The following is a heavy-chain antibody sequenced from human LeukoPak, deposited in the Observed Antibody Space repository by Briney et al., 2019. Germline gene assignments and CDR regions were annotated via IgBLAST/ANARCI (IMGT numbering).Heavy chain of an antibody. CDR2: INSDGSST. J-gene: IGHJ5*02. CDR1: GFTFSRYW. D-gene: IGHD2-2*02. CDR3: ARVRRGYCSSTSCYTSWFDP. Sequence: GGSLRLSCAASGFTFSRYWMHWVRQAPGEGLVWDSRINSDGSSTSYADSVKGRFTISRDNAKNTLYLQMNSLRAEDTAVYYCARVRRGYCSSTSCYTSWFDPWGQGTLVTVSS. V-gene: IGHV3-74*01.